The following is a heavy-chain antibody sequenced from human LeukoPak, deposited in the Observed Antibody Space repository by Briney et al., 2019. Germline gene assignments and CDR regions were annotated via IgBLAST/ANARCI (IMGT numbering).Heavy chain of an antibody. CDR1: GGSITSNSYY. CDR3: AREAGGFDY. D-gene: IGHD3-16*01. J-gene: IGHJ4*02. CDR2: IYYSGST. Sequence: SETLSLTCTVSGGSITSNSYYWGWIRQPPGNGLEWIGSIYYSGSTYYNPSLKSLVTMSVDTSKNQFSLKLSSVTAADTAVYYCAREAGGFDYWGQGTLVTVSS. V-gene: IGHV4-39*07.